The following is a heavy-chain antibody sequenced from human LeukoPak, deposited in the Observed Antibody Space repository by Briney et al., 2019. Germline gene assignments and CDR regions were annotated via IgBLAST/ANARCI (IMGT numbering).Heavy chain of an antibody. J-gene: IGHJ4*02. CDR3: ARVGTLLWFGEENDY. CDR1: GYTFTGYY. V-gene: IGHV1-2*02. Sequence: GASVKVSCKASGYTFTGYYMHWVRQAPGQGLEWMGWINPNSGGTNCAQKFQGRVTMTRDTSISTAYMELSRLRSDDTAVYYCARVGTLLWFGEENDYWGQGTLVTVSS. CDR2: INPNSGGT. D-gene: IGHD3-10*01.